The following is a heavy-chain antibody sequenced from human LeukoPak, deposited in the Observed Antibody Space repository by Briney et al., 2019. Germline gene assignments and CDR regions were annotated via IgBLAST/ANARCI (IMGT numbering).Heavy chain of an antibody. J-gene: IGHJ4*02. CDR3: ARGSPPRVYYDRSGYYSYYFDY. CDR2: INPNSGGA. CDR1: GYIFSGYY. D-gene: IGHD3-22*01. V-gene: IGHV1-2*02. Sequence: ASVKVSCKASGYIFSGYYMHWLRQAPGQGLEWMGWINPNSGGADYAQKFQGRVTMTTDTSTSTAYMELRSLRSDDTAVYYCARGSPPRVYYDRSGYYSYYFDYWGQGTLVTVSS.